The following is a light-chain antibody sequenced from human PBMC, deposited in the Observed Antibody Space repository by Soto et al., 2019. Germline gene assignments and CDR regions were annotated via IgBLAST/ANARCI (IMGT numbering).Light chain of an antibody. CDR2: DAS. Sequence: DIQMTQSPPSLSASVGDRVTITCQASQDISNNLNWYQQKPGKAPKLLIYDASNLETGVPSRFSRSGSGTDFTFITSSLQPADIATYYCQQYTNLPAFGPGTKVDI. J-gene: IGKJ3*01. V-gene: IGKV1-33*01. CDR3: QQYTNLPA. CDR1: QDISNN.